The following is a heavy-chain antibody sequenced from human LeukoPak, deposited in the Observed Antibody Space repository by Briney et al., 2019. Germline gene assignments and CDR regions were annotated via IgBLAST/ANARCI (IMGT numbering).Heavy chain of an antibody. Sequence: SQTLSLTCTVSGGSISSGSYYWSWIRQPAGKGLEWIGRIYTSGSTNYNPSPKSRVTISVDTSKNQFSLKLSSVTAADTAVYYCARVPRYSNVWYFDLWGRGTLVTVSS. D-gene: IGHD4-11*01. V-gene: IGHV4-61*02. CDR2: IYTSGST. J-gene: IGHJ2*01. CDR3: ARVPRYSNVWYFDL. CDR1: GGSISSGSYY.